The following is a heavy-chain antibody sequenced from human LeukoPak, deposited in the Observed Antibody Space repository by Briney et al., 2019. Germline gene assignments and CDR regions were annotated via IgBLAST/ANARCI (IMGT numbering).Heavy chain of an antibody. CDR1: GYTFTGYY. J-gene: IGHJ4*02. CDR2: VNPNGGAT. V-gene: IGHV1-2*02. D-gene: IGHD4-17*01. Sequence: ASVKVSCKASGYTFTGYYMHWVRQAPGQGLEWMGWVNPNGGATNYAQKFQGRVTMTRDTSISTAYKELSRLRSDDTAVYYCARAAVTTLPYFDYWGQGTLVTVSS. CDR3: ARAAVTTLPYFDY.